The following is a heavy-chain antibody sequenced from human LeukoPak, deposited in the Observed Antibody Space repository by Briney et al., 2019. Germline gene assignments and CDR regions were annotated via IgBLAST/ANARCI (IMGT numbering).Heavy chain of an antibody. J-gene: IGHJ2*01. CDR2: IYTSGST. CDR1: GGSISSYY. Sequence: SETLSLTCTVSGGSISSYYWSWIRQPPGKGLEWIGYIYTSGSTNYNPSLKSRVTISVDTSKNQFSLKLSSVTAADTAVYYCARGQYYYDSSGYYFSYWYFDLWGRGTLVTVSS. D-gene: IGHD3-22*01. V-gene: IGHV4-4*09. CDR3: ARGQYYYDSSGYYFSYWYFDL.